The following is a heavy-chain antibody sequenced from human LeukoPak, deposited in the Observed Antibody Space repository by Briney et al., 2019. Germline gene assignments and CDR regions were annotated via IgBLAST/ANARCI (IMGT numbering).Heavy chain of an antibody. CDR1: GFTSSSYG. CDR2: IWYDGSNK. CDR3: ARELGGYFDY. J-gene: IGHJ4*02. V-gene: IGHV3-33*01. D-gene: IGHD3-3*01. Sequence: PGRSVRLSCAASGFTSSSYGMHWVRQAPGKGLEWVAVIWYDGSNKYYADSVKGRFTISRDNSKNTLYLQMNSLRAEDTAVYYCARELGGYFDYWGQGTLVTVSS.